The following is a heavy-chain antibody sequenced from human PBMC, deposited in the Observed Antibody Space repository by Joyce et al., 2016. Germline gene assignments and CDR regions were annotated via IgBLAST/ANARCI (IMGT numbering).Heavy chain of an antibody. CDR3: ARDIHYYNSSGYYWGAFDI. CDR2: ISAHNGNP. Sequence: QVQLVQSGSEVKKPGASVEVSCKASGYFFTTYGISWVRHAPGQGFEWMGWISAHNGNPKYAQKFQGRVTMTIDTSTSTAYMELESLRSDDTAVYYCARDIHYYNSSGYYWGAFDIWGQGTMVSVSS. J-gene: IGHJ3*02. D-gene: IGHD3-22*01. CDR1: GYFFTTYG. V-gene: IGHV1-18*01.